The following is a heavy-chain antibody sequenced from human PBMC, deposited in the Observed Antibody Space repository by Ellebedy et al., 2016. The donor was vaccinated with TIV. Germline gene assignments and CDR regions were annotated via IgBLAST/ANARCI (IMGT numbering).Heavy chain of an antibody. Sequence: AASVKVSCKASGGTFISYAISWVRQAPGQGLEWMGGIIPIFGTANYAQKFQGRVTITADESTSTAYMELSSLRSEDTAVYYCARGENGNYYLGEYFQHWGQGTLVTVSS. CDR1: GGTFISYA. V-gene: IGHV1-69*13. D-gene: IGHD1-26*01. CDR3: ARGENGNYYLGEYFQH. J-gene: IGHJ1*01. CDR2: IIPIFGTA.